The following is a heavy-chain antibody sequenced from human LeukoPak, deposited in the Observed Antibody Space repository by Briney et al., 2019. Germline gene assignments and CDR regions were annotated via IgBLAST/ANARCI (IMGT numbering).Heavy chain of an antibody. CDR2: IYDSGTT. CDR1: GDSINRYL. V-gene: IGHV4-4*07. D-gene: IGHD2-15*01. Sequence: SETLSLTCTVSGDSINRYLWTWIRQPAGRGLEWIGRIYDSGTTNYKPSLKSRVSMSVETPKNQFSLRLSSVTAAATAVYYCARQSDSGDYFEYWGQGIRVTVSS. CDR3: ARQSDSGDYFEY. J-gene: IGHJ4*01.